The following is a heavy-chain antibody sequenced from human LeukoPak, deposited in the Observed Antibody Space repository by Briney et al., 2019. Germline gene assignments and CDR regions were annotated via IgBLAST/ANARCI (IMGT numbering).Heavy chain of an antibody. D-gene: IGHD2-15*01. V-gene: IGHV4-59*01. Sequence: SETLSLTCTVSGDSINYYYWSWIRQSPGKGLEWIGYVYYNGSAKYNPPLKSRVTISVDMSKNQFSLKVSSVTAADTAIYYCARKGGHFDYWGQGTQVTVSS. J-gene: IGHJ4*02. CDR3: ARKGGHFDY. CDR1: GDSINYYY. CDR2: VYYNGSA.